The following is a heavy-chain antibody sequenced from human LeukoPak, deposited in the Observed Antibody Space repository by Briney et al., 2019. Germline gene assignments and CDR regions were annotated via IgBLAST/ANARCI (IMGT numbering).Heavy chain of an antibody. Sequence: PGGSLRLSCAASGFTFSSYWMHWVRQAPGKGLVWVSVINNDGSGTNYADSVKGRFTISRDNSKNTLYLQMNSLRAEDTAIYYCAKTYYYDSSGYYYVFDYWGQGTLVTVSS. D-gene: IGHD3-22*01. V-gene: IGHV3-74*01. CDR3: AKTYYYDSSGYYYVFDY. CDR1: GFTFSSYW. J-gene: IGHJ4*02. CDR2: INNDGSGT.